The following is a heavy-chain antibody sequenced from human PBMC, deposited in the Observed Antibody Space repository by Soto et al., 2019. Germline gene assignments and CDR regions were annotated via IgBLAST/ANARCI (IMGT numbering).Heavy chain of an antibody. CDR3: ARDTGYCSGGSCYSYTFDY. Sequence: QVQLVQSGAEVKKPGSSVKVSCKASGGTFSSYTISWVRQAPGQGLEWMGRIIPILGIANYAQKVQGRVTITADKSTSTAYMELSSLRSEDTAVYYCARDTGYCSGGSCYSYTFDYWGQGTLVTVSS. CDR2: IIPILGIA. CDR1: GGTFSSYT. D-gene: IGHD2-15*01. J-gene: IGHJ4*02. V-gene: IGHV1-69*08.